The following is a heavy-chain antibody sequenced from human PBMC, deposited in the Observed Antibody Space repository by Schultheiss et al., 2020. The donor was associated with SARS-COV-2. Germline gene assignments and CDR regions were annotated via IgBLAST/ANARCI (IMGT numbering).Heavy chain of an antibody. D-gene: IGHD3-22*01. J-gene: IGHJ3*02. CDR3: ARRRSPQKAYYYDSSSYDAFDI. Sequence: GGSLRLSCAASGFTFSSYAMSWVRQAPGKGLEWVSAISGSGGSTYYADSVKGRFTISRDNSKNTLYLQMNSLRAEDTAVYYCARRRSPQKAYYYDSSSYDAFDIWGQGTMVTVSS. V-gene: IGHV3-23*01. CDR2: ISGSGGST. CDR1: GFTFSSYA.